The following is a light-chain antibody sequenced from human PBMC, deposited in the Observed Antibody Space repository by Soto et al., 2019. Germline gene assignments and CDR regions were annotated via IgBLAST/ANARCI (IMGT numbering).Light chain of an antibody. Sequence: QSALTQPASVSGSPGQSITISCTGASSDVGAYISWYQQHPGKAPKLIIYEVSNRPSGVSNRFSGSKSGNTASLTISGLQAEDEAEYYCSSYTSSSTLDVVFGGGTQLTVL. V-gene: IGLV2-14*01. CDR1: SSDVGAY. CDR3: SSYTSSSTLDVV. CDR2: EVS. J-gene: IGLJ2*01.